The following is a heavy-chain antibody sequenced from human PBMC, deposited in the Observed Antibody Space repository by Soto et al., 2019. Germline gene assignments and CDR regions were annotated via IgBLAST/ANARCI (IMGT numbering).Heavy chain of an antibody. V-gene: IGHV4-59*08. CDR2: ISYSGST. J-gene: IGHJ4*02. CDR3: ARQDSSGYGFDY. CDR1: GGSISSFD. Sequence: TLSLTCTVSGGSISSFDWNWIRQTPGKGLVWIGYISYSGSTNYNPSLKSRVTISVDTSKNQFSLKLSSVTATDTAVYYCARQDSSGYGFDYWGQGTLVTVSS. D-gene: IGHD3-22*01.